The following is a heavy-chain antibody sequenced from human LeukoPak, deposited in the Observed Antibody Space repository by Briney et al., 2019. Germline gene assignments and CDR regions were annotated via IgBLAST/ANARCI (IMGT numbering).Heavy chain of an antibody. V-gene: IGHV4-39*01. Sequence: SETLSLTCTVSGGSMNTRVYYWGWIRHPPGKGLEWIGTVYYSGNTYYNASLKSQVSITIDTSKNQFSLKLTSVTAADTAVYYCARQTGSGLFILPGGQGTLVTVSS. CDR3: ARQTGSGLFILP. CDR1: GGSMNTRVYY. CDR2: VYYSGNT. D-gene: IGHD3/OR15-3a*01. J-gene: IGHJ4*02.